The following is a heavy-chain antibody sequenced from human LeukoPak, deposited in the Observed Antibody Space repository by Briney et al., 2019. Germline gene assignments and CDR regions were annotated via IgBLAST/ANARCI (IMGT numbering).Heavy chain of an antibody. CDR1: GGSISSGSYY. Sequence: SETPSLTCTVSGGSISSGSYYWSWIRQPAGKGLEWIGRIYSSGSTNYNPSLKSRVTISIDTSKNQFSLKLSSVTAADTAVYYCARAYTETLGLYFDYWGQGTLVTVSS. CDR2: IYSSGST. V-gene: IGHV4-61*02. CDR3: ARAYTETLGLYFDY. J-gene: IGHJ4*02. D-gene: IGHD3-16*01.